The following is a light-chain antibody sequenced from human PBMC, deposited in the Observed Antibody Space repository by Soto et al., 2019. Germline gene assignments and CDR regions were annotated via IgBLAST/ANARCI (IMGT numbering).Light chain of an antibody. Sequence: DLVLTQSPAYLPVTPGEPASISCTSSQSLLHSNSNTYLAWYPQKPGQSPQLLIYLGSNRARGVSDRFSGGGSGTHFILNISRVQAEDVGIYFCMQPLQIPITFGQGTRLETK. CDR1: QSLLHSNSNTY. CDR3: MQPLQIPIT. J-gene: IGKJ5*01. V-gene: IGKV2-28*01. CDR2: LGS.